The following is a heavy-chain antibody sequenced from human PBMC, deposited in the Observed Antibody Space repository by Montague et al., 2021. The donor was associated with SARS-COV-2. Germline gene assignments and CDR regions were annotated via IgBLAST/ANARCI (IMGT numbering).Heavy chain of an antibody. V-gene: IGHV4-39*07. CDR2: IYYSGGT. Sequence: SETLSLTCTVSGGSISSSSYYWGWIRQPPGKGLEWIGSIYYSGGTYYNPSLKSRVTISVDTSKNQLSLKLSSVTAADTAVYYCARVGRQQLVRLSGMDVWGQGTTVTVSS. CDR1: GGSISSSSYY. CDR3: ARVGRQQLVRLSGMDV. D-gene: IGHD6-13*01. J-gene: IGHJ6*02.